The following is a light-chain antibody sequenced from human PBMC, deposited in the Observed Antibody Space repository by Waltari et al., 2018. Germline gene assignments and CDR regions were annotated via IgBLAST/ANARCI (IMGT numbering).Light chain of an antibody. CDR1: QPVSYY. CDR3: LQYDGKPFT. CDR2: EVS. V-gene: IGKV1-17*01. Sequence: DIQMTQSPSYLSASVGDRVTITCQTSQPVSYYLSWYQFVSGKPPKRLIYEVSTLQTGVPPRFSGSGSGTEFNLTISSLQPEDFAEYFCLQYDGKPFTFGPGTKLDIK. J-gene: IGKJ3*01.